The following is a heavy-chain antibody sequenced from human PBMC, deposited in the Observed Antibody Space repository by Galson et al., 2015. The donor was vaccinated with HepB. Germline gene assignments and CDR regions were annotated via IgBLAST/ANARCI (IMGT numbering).Heavy chain of an antibody. J-gene: IGHJ3*02. D-gene: IGHD7-27*01. V-gene: IGHV4-31*03. CDR2: IYYSGST. Sequence: TLSLTCTVSGGSISSSSYYWGWIRQHPGKGLEWIEYIYYSGSTHYNPSLKSRLSISVDTSKNQFSLKLSSVTAADTAVYYCARVGNWGAFDIWGQGTMVTVSS. CDR1: GGSISSSSYY. CDR3: ARVGNWGAFDI.